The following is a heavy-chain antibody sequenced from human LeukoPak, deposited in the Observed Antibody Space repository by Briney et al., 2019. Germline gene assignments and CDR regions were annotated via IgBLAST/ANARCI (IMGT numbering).Heavy chain of an antibody. V-gene: IGHV1-8*01. CDR1: GYTFTSYD. Sequence: ASVKVSCKASGYTFTSYDINWVRQATGQGLEWMGWMNPNSGNTGYAQKFQGRVTVTRSTSISTAYMELSNLRFEDTAVYYCTSSVRNGHIDYWGQGTLVTVSS. CDR3: TSSVRNGHIDY. J-gene: IGHJ4*02. CDR2: MNPNSGNT. D-gene: IGHD2-21*01.